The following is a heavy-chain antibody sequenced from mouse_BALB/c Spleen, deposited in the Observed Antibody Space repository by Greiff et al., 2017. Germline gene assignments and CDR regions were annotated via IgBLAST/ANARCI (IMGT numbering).Heavy chain of an antibody. J-gene: IGHJ1*01. CDR2: ISSGGSYT. CDR3: ARRYGPDWYFDV. Sequence: EVQLVESGGGLVKPGGSLKLSCAASGFTFSSYAMSWVRQTPEKRLEWVATISSGGSYTYYPDSVKGRFTISRDNAKNTLYLQMSSLRSEDTAMYYCARRYGPDWYFDVWGAGTTVTVSP. V-gene: IGHV5-9-3*01. CDR1: GFTFSSYA. D-gene: IGHD1-2*01.